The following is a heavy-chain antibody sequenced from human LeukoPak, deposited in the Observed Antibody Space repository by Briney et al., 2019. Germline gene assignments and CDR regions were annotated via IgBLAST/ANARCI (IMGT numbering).Heavy chain of an antibody. CDR1: GFTFSSYT. Sequence: PGGSLRLSRTASGFTFSSYTMNWVRQAPGNGMGWASAILIGGGTTSSPDAVNGRFTISRDNSKNTLFLQMNSLRAEDTAVYYCAKDSAFGGEDSWGQGTLVTVSS. D-gene: IGHD3-16*01. CDR3: AKDSAFGGEDS. CDR2: ILIGGGTT. V-gene: IGHV3-23*01. J-gene: IGHJ4*02.